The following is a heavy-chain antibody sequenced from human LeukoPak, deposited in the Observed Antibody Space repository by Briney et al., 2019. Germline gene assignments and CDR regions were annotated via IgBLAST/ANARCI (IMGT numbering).Heavy chain of an antibody. CDR3: AKDHYYDSSGYYYFDY. J-gene: IGHJ4*02. CDR2: INPNSGGT. CDR1: GYTFTSYY. D-gene: IGHD3-22*01. V-gene: IGHV1-2*02. Sequence: LAASVKVSCKASGYTFTSYYMHWVRQAPGQGLEWMGWINPNSGGTNYAQKFQGRVTMTRDTSISTAYMELSRLRSDDTAVYYCAKDHYYDSSGYYYFDYWGQGTLVTVSS.